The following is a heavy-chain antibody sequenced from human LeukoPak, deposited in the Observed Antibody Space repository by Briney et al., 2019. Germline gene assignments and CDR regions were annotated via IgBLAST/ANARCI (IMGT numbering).Heavy chain of an antibody. V-gene: IGHV3-23*01. CDR3: VSTVTTSYGMDV. CDR2: IGGSGGST. J-gene: IGHJ6*02. D-gene: IGHD4-11*01. CDR1: GXTFSNCA. Sequence: GGSLRLSCAASGXTFSNCAMSWVRQAPGKELEWVSTIGGSGGSTYYADSVKGRLTISRDNSKNTLYLQMNSLRAEDTAIYYCVSTVTTSYGMDVWGQGITVTVSS.